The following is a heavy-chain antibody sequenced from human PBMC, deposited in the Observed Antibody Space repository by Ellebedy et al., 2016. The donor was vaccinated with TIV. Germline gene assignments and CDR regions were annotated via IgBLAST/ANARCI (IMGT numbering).Heavy chain of an antibody. Sequence: ASVKVSXKASGYTFISYDINWVRQAPGQGLEWMGWISVYNGNIKYAQKLQGRVTMTTDTSTSTAYMELRSLRSDDTAVYYCAALWFGEADYYYGMDVWGQGTTVTVSS. J-gene: IGHJ6*02. CDR2: ISVYNGNI. CDR3: AALWFGEADYYYGMDV. CDR1: GYTFISYD. V-gene: IGHV1-18*01. D-gene: IGHD3-10*01.